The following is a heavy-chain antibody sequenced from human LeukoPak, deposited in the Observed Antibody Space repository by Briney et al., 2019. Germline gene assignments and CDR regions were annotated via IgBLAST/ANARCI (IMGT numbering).Heavy chain of an antibody. V-gene: IGHV5-51*01. CDR2: IYPGDSDT. D-gene: IGHD3-3*01. J-gene: IGHJ4*02. CDR1: GYSFTSYW. CDR3: ARSLYDFWSGYYPTFDY. Sequence: GESLKISCKGSGYSFTSYWIGWVRQMPGKGLEWMGIIYPGDSDTRYSPSFQGQVTISADKSISTAYLQWSSLKASDTAMYYCARSLYDFWSGYYPTFDYWGQRTLVTVSS.